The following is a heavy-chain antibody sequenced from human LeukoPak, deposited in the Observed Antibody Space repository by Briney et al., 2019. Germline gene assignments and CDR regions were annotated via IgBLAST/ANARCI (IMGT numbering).Heavy chain of an antibody. CDR2: ISSLSGTI. J-gene: IGHJ6*04. V-gene: IGHV3-48*01. Sequence: GGSLRLSCAASGFIFSSYSMNWVRQAPGEGLEWVSYISSLSGTIYYADSVKGRFTISRDNAKNSLYLQMDSLRVEDTAVYYCAELGITMIGGVWGKGTTVTISS. CDR3: AELGITMIGGV. CDR1: GFIFSSYS. D-gene: IGHD3-10*02.